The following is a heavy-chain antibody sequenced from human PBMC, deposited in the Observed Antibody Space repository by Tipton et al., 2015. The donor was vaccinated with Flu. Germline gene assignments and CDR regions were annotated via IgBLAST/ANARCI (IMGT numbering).Heavy chain of an antibody. D-gene: IGHD6-19*01. Sequence: QLVQSGAEVKKAGASVKVSCKASGYTFSSYGISWVRQALGQGLEWMGWISPYNGKIKYAKKFQGRVTMTTDTSTSTAYMELRSLRSDDTAVYYCARTAKIWLAVAGIQVWFDPWGQGTLVTVSS. J-gene: IGHJ5*02. CDR1: GYTFSSYG. V-gene: IGHV1-18*01. CDR2: ISPYNGKI. CDR3: ARTAKIWLAVAGIQVWFDP.